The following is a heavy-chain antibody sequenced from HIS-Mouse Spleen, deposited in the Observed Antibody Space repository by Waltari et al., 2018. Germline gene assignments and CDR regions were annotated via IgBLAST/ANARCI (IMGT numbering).Heavy chain of an antibody. CDR2: SYYSGRT. CDR1: GGSISSSSYY. Sequence: QLQLQESGPGLVKPSETLSLTCTVSGGSISSSSYYWGWIRQPPGKGLEWIGSSYYSGRTYYNPSLKSRVTISVGTSKNQFSLKLSSVTAADTAVYYCAREIPYSSSWYDWYFDLWGRGTLVTVSS. J-gene: IGHJ2*01. CDR3: AREIPYSSSWYDWYFDL. V-gene: IGHV4-39*07. D-gene: IGHD6-13*01.